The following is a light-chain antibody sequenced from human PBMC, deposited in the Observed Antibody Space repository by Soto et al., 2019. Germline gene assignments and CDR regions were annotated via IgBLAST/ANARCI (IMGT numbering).Light chain of an antibody. CDR2: EVS. CDR1: SSDIGAYNY. Sequence: QSALTQPASVSGSPGQSITISCTGTSSDIGAYNYVSWYQQHPGIAPKLLISEVSNRPSGVSNRFSASKSGNTASLTISGLQAEDEADYYCCSFTRSTTWVFGGGTKLTVL. J-gene: IGLJ3*02. CDR3: CSFTRSTTWV. V-gene: IGLV2-14*01.